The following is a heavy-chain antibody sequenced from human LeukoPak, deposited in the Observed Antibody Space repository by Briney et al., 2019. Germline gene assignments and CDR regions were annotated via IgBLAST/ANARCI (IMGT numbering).Heavy chain of an antibody. CDR2: IYYSGST. V-gene: IGHV4-59*04. CDR1: GGSISSYY. Sequence: SETLSLTCTVSGGSISSYYWSWIRQPPGKGLEWIGYIYYSGSTYYNPSLKSRVTISVDTSKNQFSLKLSSVTAADTAVYYCARLGFLEWLLPDYWGQGTLVTVSS. J-gene: IGHJ4*02. CDR3: ARLGFLEWLLPDY. D-gene: IGHD3-3*01.